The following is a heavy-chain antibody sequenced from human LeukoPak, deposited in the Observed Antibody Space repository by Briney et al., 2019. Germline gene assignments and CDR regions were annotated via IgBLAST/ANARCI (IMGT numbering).Heavy chain of an antibody. D-gene: IGHD4-11*01. CDR1: GFTFSSYA. V-gene: IGHV3-23*01. Sequence: PGGSLRLSCAASGFTFSSYAMSWVRQAPGEGLEWVSAISGSGGSTYYADSVKGRFTISRDNSKNTLYLQMNSLRAEDTAVYYCAKDRIPTVTKTFDPWGQGTLVTVSS. J-gene: IGHJ5*02. CDR3: AKDRIPTVTKTFDP. CDR2: ISGSGGST.